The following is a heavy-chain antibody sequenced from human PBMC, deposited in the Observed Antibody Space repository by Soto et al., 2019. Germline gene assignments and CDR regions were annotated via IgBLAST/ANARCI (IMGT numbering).Heavy chain of an antibody. J-gene: IGHJ4*02. V-gene: IGHV4-31*03. CDR3: ARGSPAGYDFWSGYVGY. CDR1: GGSISSGGYY. Sequence: QVQLQESGPGLVKPSQTLSLTCTVSGGSISSGGYYWSWIRQHPGKGLEWIGYIYYSGSTYYNPSLKSRVTTSVDTSKNQFSLKLSSVTAADTAVYYCARGSPAGYDFWSGYVGYWGQGTLVTVSS. CDR2: IYYSGST. D-gene: IGHD3-3*01.